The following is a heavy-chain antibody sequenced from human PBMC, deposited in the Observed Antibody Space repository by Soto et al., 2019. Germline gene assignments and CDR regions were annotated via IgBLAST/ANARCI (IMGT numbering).Heavy chain of an antibody. V-gene: IGHV3-48*01. J-gene: IGHJ3*02. CDR1: GFTFSSYS. CDR2: ISSSSSTI. CDR3: ARDRLERYFDWLLSSLDAFDI. D-gene: IGHD3-9*01. Sequence: GGSLRLCCAASGFTFSSYSMNWVRQAPGKGLEWVSYISSSSSTIYYADSVKGRFTISRDNAKNSLYLQMNSLRAEDTAVYYCARDRLERYFDWLLSSLDAFDIWGQGTMVTVS.